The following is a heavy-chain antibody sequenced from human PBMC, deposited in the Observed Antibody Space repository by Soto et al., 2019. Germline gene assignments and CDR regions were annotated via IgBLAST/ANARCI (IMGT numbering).Heavy chain of an antibody. J-gene: IGHJ6*02. Sequence: QVQLVESGGGVVQPGRSLRLSCAASGFTFSSYGMHWVRQAPGKGLEWVAVISYDGSNKYYADSVKGRFTISRENSKNTLYLQMNSLRAEDTAVYYCAKDQRWFGEYYYYYGMDVWGQGTTVTVSS. CDR3: AKDQRWFGEYYYYYGMDV. D-gene: IGHD3-10*01. V-gene: IGHV3-30*18. CDR2: ISYDGSNK. CDR1: GFTFSSYG.